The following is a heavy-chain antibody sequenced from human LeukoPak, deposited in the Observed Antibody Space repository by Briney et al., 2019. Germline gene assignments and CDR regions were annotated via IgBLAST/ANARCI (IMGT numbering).Heavy chain of an antibody. CDR3: AKDAELESPPGDY. V-gene: IGHV3-23*01. Sequence: GGSLRLSRAASGFTFRSYAMGWVRQSPGKGLEWVSAISGSGGSTYYADSVKGRFTISRDNSKNTLYLQMNSLRAEDTAVYYCAKDAELESPPGDYWGQGTLVTVSS. J-gene: IGHJ4*02. CDR1: GFTFRSYA. CDR2: ISGSGGST. D-gene: IGHD1-1*01.